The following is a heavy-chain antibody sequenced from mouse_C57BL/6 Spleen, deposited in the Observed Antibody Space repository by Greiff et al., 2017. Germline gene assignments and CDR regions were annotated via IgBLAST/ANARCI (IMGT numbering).Heavy chain of an antibody. CDR3: ARLPRFYYAMDY. J-gene: IGHJ4*01. CDR1: GYTFTDYY. CDR2: INPNNGGT. V-gene: IGHV1-26*01. Sequence: EVQLQQSGPELVKPGASVKISCKASGYTFTDYYLNWVKQSHGNSLEWIGDINPNNGGTSYNQKFKGKATLTVDKSSSTAYMELRSLTSEDSSVYYGARLPRFYYAMDYWGQGTSVTVSS.